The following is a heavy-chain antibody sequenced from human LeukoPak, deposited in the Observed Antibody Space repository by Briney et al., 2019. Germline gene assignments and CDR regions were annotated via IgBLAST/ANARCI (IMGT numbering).Heavy chain of an antibody. CDR3: ETSQKGAHYMDV. D-gene: IGHD3-16*01. V-gene: IGHV4-39*07. Sequence: PSETLSLTCTVSGGSISSSSYYWGWIRQPPGKGLEWIGSIYYSGSTYYNPSLKSRVTISVDTSKNQFSLKLSSVTAADTAVYARETSQKGAHYMDVWGKGTTVTISS. CDR1: GGSISSSSYY. CDR2: IYYSGST. J-gene: IGHJ6*03.